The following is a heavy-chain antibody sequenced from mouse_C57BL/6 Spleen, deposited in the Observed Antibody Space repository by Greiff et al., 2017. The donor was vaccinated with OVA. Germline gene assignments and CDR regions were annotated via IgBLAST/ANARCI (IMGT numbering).Heavy chain of an antibody. CDR3: ARPIYYDYGSPYAMDY. CDR2: INPNNGGT. D-gene: IGHD2-4*01. V-gene: IGHV1-26*01. Sequence: VQLQQSGPELVKPGASVKISCKASGYTFTDYYMNWVKQSHGKSLEWIGDINPNNGGTSYNQKFTGKATLTVDKSSSTAYMELRSLTSEDSAVYYCARPIYYDYGSPYAMDYWGQGTSVTVSS. J-gene: IGHJ4*01. CDR1: GYTFTDYY.